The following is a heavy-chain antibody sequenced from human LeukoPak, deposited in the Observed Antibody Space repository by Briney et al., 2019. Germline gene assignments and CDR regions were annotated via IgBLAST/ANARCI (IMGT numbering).Heavy chain of an antibody. D-gene: IGHD3-22*01. CDR3: AASPGDSIFDY. V-gene: IGHV3-30*04. CDR1: GFTFSSYA. J-gene: IGHJ4*02. CDR2: ISYDGSNK. Sequence: AGGSLRLSCAASGFTFSSYAMHWVRQAPGKGLEWVAAISYDGSNKYSADSVKGRFTISRDNSKNTLYLQMNSLRAEDTAVYYCAASPGDSIFDYWGQGTLVTVSS.